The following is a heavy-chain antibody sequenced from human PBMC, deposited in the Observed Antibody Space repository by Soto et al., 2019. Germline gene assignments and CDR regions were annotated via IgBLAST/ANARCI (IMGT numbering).Heavy chain of an antibody. V-gene: IGHV1-8*01. J-gene: IGHJ4*02. CDR2: MNPNSGNT. Sequence: ASVKVSCKASGYTFTSYDINWVRQATGQGLEWMGWMNPNSGNTGYAQKFQGRVTMTRNTSISTAYMELSSLRSEDTAVYYCARGVDCSGGSCYNFDYWGQGTLVTVSS. CDR3: ARGVDCSGGSCYNFDY. D-gene: IGHD2-15*01. CDR1: GYTFTSYD.